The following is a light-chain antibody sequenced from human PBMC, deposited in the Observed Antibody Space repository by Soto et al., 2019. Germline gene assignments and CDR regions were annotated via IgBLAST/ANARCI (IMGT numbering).Light chain of an antibody. V-gene: IGKV1-39*01. CDR2: AAS. Sequence: DIQMTQSPSSLSASIGHRIIFTCLATQDINNHLNWYQQNPGKASKLLIFAASSLQSGVPSRFSGSRSGPDFTLTISSLQPEDFATYNGQQSYSSPPTFGQGTKVDIK. CDR3: QQSYSSPPT. CDR1: QDINNH. J-gene: IGKJ1*01.